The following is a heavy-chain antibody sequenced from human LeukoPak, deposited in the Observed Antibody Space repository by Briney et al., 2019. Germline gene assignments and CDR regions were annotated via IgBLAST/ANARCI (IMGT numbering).Heavy chain of an antibody. CDR1: GFTDSSNY. CDR3: AGSPRVGLDY. Sequence: GGSLRLSCAASGFTDSSNYMSWVRQAPGKGLEWVSVIYSGGSTYYADSVKGRFTISRDNSKNTLYLQMNSLRAEDTAVYYCAGSPRVGLDYWGQGTLVTVSS. J-gene: IGHJ4*02. V-gene: IGHV3-66*02. CDR2: IYSGGST.